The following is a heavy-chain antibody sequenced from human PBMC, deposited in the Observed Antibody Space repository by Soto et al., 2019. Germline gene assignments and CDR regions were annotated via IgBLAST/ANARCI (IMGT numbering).Heavy chain of an antibody. J-gene: IGHJ5*02. Sequence: ASVTVSCQASGYTFTSYDINWVRQATGQGLEWMGWMNPNSGNTGYAQKFQGRVTMTRNTSISTAYMELSSLRSEDTAVYYCAIRTYDYIWGSYRPMYNWFDPWGQGTLVTVSS. CDR3: AIRTYDYIWGSYRPMYNWFDP. CDR2: MNPNSGNT. D-gene: IGHD3-16*02. CDR1: GYTFTSYD. V-gene: IGHV1-8*01.